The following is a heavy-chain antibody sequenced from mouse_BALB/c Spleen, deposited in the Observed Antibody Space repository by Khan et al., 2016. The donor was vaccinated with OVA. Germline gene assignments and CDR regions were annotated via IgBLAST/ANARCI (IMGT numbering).Heavy chain of an antibody. J-gene: IGHJ3*01. Sequence: EVQLRQSGPDLVKPGASVKISCKASGYSFTGYYMNWVKQSHGKSLECIGRVNPNTGNTNYNQKFKGQARLTVDTSSSTAYMELRSLASEDSAVYYCAQGYDFFAYWGQGTLVTVSA. V-gene: IGHV1-20*02. CDR3: AQGYDFFAY. CDR2: VNPNTGNT. CDR1: GYSFTGYY. D-gene: IGHD2-14*01.